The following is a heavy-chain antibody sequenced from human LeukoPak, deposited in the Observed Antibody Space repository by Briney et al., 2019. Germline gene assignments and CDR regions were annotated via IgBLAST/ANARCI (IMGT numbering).Heavy chain of an antibody. CDR2: ISAYNGNT. Sequence: ASVKVSCKASGYTFTSYGISWVRQAPGQGLEWMGWISAYNGNTNYAQKLQGRVTMTTDTSTSTAYMELRSLRSDDTAVYYCAGGVGYYDSSGRAFDYWGQGTLVTVSS. CDR1: GYTFTSYG. J-gene: IGHJ4*02. D-gene: IGHD3-22*01. CDR3: AGGVGYYDSSGRAFDY. V-gene: IGHV1-18*01.